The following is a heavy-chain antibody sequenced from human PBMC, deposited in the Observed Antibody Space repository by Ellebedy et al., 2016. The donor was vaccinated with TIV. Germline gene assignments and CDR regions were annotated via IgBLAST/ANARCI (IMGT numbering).Heavy chain of an antibody. CDR1: GFTFSSYG. J-gene: IGHJ6*03. CDR2: IWYDGSNK. D-gene: IGHD1-1*01. V-gene: IGHV3-33*01. Sequence: GESLKISXAASGFTFSSYGMHWVRQAPGKGLEWVAVIWYDGSNKYYADSVKGRFTISRDNAKNSLYLQMNSLRAEDTAVYYCARDRNDRWGYYYYMDVWGKGTTVTVSS. CDR3: ARDRNDRWGYYYYMDV.